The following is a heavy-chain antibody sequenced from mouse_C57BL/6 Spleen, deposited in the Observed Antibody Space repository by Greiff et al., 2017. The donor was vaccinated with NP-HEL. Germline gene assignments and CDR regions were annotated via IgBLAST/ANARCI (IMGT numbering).Heavy chain of an antibody. V-gene: IGHV1-9*01. CDR3: ARRVDYGSRGFAY. D-gene: IGHD1-1*01. Sequence: VQLQQSGAELMKPGASVKLSCKATGYTFTGYWIEWVKQRPGHGLEWIGELLPVSCSTTYNDELNCKSTFTADTSTNTAYMQLSSLTTEDSAIYYCARRVDYGSRGFAYGAKGTLATVSA. CDR2: LLPVSCST. J-gene: IGHJ3*01. CDR1: GYTFTGYW.